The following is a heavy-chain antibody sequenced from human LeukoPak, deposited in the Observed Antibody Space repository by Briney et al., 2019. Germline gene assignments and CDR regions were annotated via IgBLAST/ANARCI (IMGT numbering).Heavy chain of an antibody. D-gene: IGHD2-21*02. J-gene: IGHJ4*02. CDR1: GFTFSNYD. Sequence: PGGSLRLSCSASGFTFSNYDMYWVRQAPGKGLEYVSAISSNGGNTYYADSVKGRFTISRDNSKNTLYLQMSSLRTKDTAIYYCVKAITVSANFDCWGQGTLVTVSS. V-gene: IGHV3-64D*09. CDR2: ISSNGGNT. CDR3: VKAITVSANFDC.